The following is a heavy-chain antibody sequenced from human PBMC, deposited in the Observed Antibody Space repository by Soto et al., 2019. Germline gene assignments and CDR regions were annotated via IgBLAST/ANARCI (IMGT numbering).Heavy chain of an antibody. V-gene: IGHV3-73*02. CDR2: IRSKADSYAT. J-gene: IGHJ4*02. CDR3: NRPANVDANFEN. CDR1: GFTFSGSA. D-gene: IGHD5-12*01. Sequence: EVQLVESGGGLVQPGGSLKLSCAASGFTFSGSAMHWVRQASGKGLEWVGRIRSKADSYATAYAASVEGRFTISRDDSKNKAYLRMNRLKTEDPAVYYCNRPANVDANFENWGQGTLVTVSS.